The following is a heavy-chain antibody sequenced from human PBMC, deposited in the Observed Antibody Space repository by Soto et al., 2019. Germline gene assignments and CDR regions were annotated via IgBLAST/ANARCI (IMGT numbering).Heavy chain of an antibody. J-gene: IGHJ6*04. D-gene: IGHD5-18*01. Sequence: SETLSLTCTVSGGSVSSGSYYWSWIRQPPGKGLEWIGYIYYSGSTNYNHSLKSRVTISVDTSKNQFSLKLSSVTAADTAVYYCARDKEDTAMPPYGMDVWGKGTTVTFCS. CDR3: ARDKEDTAMPPYGMDV. CDR2: IYYSGST. V-gene: IGHV4-61*01. CDR1: GGSVSSGSYY.